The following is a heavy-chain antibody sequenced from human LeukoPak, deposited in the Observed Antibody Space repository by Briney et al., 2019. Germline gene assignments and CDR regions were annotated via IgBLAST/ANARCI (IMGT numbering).Heavy chain of an antibody. D-gene: IGHD4-23*01. V-gene: IGHV3-66*01. Sequence: GGSLRLSCAASGFTFDDYTMHWVRQAPGKGLEWVSVIYSGGSTYYADSVKGRFTISRDNSKNTLYLQMNSLRAEDTAVYYCAIGGNVDYWGQGTLVTVSS. CDR1: GFTFDDYT. J-gene: IGHJ4*02. CDR2: IYSGGST. CDR3: AIGGNVDY.